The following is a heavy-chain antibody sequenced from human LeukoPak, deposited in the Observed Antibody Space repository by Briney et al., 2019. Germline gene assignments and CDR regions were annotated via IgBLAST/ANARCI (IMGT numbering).Heavy chain of an antibody. J-gene: IGHJ3*01. Sequence: GSLKLSCSTSGFNLRRYRIKWVRQAPGKRPEWVASIKQGESERYYVDSVNGRFTISRDNAKNSLYLQMNSLRAEDTAVYYCARGDNSAFDVWGQGTMVTVSS. CDR2: IKQGESER. CDR1: GFNLRRYR. V-gene: IGHV3-7*04. D-gene: IGHD3-22*01. CDR3: ARGDNSAFDV.